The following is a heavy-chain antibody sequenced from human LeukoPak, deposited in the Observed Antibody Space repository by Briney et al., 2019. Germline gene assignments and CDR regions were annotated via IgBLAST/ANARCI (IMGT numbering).Heavy chain of an antibody. Sequence: SETLSLTCAVYGGSFSGYYWSWIRQPPGKGLEWIGYIYYSGSTYYNPSLKSRVTISVDTSKNQFSLKLSSVTAADTAVYYCARVGKSPAVYSGSYLGWNTDAFDIWGQGTMVTVSS. CDR3: ARVGKSPAVYSGSYLGWNTDAFDI. J-gene: IGHJ3*02. D-gene: IGHD1-26*01. CDR1: GGSFSGYY. CDR2: IYYSGST. V-gene: IGHV4-30-4*01.